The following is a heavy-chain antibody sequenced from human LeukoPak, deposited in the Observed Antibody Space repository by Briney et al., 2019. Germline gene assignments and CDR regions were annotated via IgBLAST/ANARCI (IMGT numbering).Heavy chain of an antibody. Sequence: GGSLRLSCAASGFTFSTYSMNWVRQAPGKGLEWVSSISSSSIYIYYADSVKGRFTISRDNAKKSLYLQMNSLRAEDTALYYCARLSAYYYGSFFYYYMDVWGKGTTVTVSS. CDR3: ARLSAYYYGSFFYYYMDV. CDR1: GFTFSTYS. CDR2: ISSSSIYI. D-gene: IGHD3-10*01. V-gene: IGHV3-21*01. J-gene: IGHJ6*03.